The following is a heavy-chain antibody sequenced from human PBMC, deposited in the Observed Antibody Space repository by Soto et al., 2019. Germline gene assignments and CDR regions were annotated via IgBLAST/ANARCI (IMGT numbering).Heavy chain of an antibody. V-gene: IGHV5-51*01. J-gene: IGHJ4*02. CDR2: IYPGDSDT. CDR1: GYSFTSYW. CDR3: ARHRGGQLWLVAPFDY. D-gene: IGHD5-18*01. Sequence: PGESLKISCKGSGYSFTSYWIGWVRQMPGKGLEWMGLIYPGDSDTRYSPSFQGQVTISADKSISTAYLQWSSLKASDTAMYYCARHRGGQLWLVAPFDYWGQRTLVTVSS.